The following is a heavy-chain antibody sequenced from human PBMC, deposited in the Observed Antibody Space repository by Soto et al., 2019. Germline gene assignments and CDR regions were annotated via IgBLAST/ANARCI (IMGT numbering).Heavy chain of an antibody. V-gene: IGHV1-3*01. D-gene: IGHD4-17*01. CDR2: INAGNGNT. Sequence: ASVKVSCKASGYTFTSYAMHWVRQAPGQRLEWMGWINAGNGNTKYSQKFQGRVTITRDTSASTAYMELSSLRSEDTAVYYCARDQGMTTDPRFYYYGMDVWGQGTTVTVSS. CDR1: GYTFTSYA. J-gene: IGHJ6*02. CDR3: ARDQGMTTDPRFYYYGMDV.